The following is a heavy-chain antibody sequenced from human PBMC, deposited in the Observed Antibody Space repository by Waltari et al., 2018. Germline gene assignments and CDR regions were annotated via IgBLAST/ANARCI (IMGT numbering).Heavy chain of an antibody. Sequence: QVQLQESGPGLVKPSETLSLTCTVSGGSISSYSWRWIRQPAGKGLEGIGRIYTSGSTNYNPSLKSRVTMSVDTSKNQFSLKLSSVAAADTAVYYCARSPAANYYYYYMDVWGKGTTVTVSS. CDR3: ARSPAANYYYYYMDV. CDR1: GGSISSYS. J-gene: IGHJ6*03. D-gene: IGHD2-2*01. V-gene: IGHV4-4*07. CDR2: IYTSGST.